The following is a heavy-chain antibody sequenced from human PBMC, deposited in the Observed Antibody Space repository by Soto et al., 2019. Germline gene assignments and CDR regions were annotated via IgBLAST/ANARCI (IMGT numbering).Heavy chain of an antibody. Sequence: NPGGSLRLSCAASGFTFSSYSMNWVRQAPGKGLEWVSSISSSSSHIYYADSVKGRFTISRDNAKNSLYLQMNSLRAEDTAVYYCARDHHPLNYYCGMDVWGQGTTVTVSS. V-gene: IGHV3-21*01. CDR3: ARDHHPLNYYCGMDV. J-gene: IGHJ6*02. CDR2: ISSSSSHI. CDR1: GFTFSSYS.